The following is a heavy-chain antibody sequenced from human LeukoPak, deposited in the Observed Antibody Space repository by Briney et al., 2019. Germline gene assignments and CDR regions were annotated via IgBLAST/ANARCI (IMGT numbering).Heavy chain of an antibody. CDR3: ARILRLGELSFGY. CDR1: GYTFTSYG. Sequence: ASVKVSCKASGYTFTSYGISWVRQAPGQGLEWMGWISAYNGNTHYAQKFQGRVTITRNTSISTAYMELSSLRSEDTAVYYCARILRLGELSFGYWGQGTLVTVSS. CDR2: ISAYNGNT. D-gene: IGHD3-16*02. J-gene: IGHJ4*02. V-gene: IGHV1-18*01.